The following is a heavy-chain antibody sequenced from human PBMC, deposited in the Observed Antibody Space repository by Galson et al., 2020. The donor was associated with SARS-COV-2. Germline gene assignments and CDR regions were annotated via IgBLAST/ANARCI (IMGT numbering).Heavy chain of an antibody. CDR1: GFTFDDHY. J-gene: IGHJ6*02. CDR3: VTSAYVSSTYYGDYDGYGMDV. V-gene: IGHV3-11*01. D-gene: IGHD3-22*01. Sequence: VETGGSLRLSCAASGFTFDDHYMHWIRQAPGKGLEWVSYISGTGSTIYYAESVKGRFTISRDNAKNSLYLQMNSLRADDTAVYHCVTSAYVSSTYYGDYDGYGMDVWGQGTTVTVSS. CDR2: ISGTGSTI.